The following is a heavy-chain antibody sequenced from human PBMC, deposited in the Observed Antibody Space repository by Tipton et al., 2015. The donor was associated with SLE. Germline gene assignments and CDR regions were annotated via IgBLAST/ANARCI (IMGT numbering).Heavy chain of an antibody. Sequence: TLSLTCAVYGGSFSGYYWSWIRQPPGKGLEWIGEINHSGSTYYNPSLKSQVTISADTSKNQFSLKLSSVTAADTAVYYCARTRGYYDSSGYEGYFDYWGQGTLVTVSS. V-gene: IGHV4-34*01. CDR1: GGSFSGYY. CDR2: INHSGST. D-gene: IGHD3-22*01. CDR3: ARTRGYYDSSGYEGYFDY. J-gene: IGHJ4*02.